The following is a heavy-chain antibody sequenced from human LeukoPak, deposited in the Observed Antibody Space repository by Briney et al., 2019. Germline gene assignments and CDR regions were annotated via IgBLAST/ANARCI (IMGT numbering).Heavy chain of an antibody. CDR1: GFTFSSYA. Sequence: GGSLRLSCSASGFTFSSYAMHWVRQAPGKGLEYVSAISSNGGSTYYANSVKGRFTISRDNSKNTLYLQMGSLRVEDMAVYYCARASSGWYGYWGQGTLVTVSS. CDR2: ISSNGGST. CDR3: ARASSGWYGY. J-gene: IGHJ4*02. V-gene: IGHV3-64*01. D-gene: IGHD6-19*01.